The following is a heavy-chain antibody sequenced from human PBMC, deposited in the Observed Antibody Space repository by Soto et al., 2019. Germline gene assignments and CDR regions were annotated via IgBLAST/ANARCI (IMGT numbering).Heavy chain of an antibody. CDR1: GFSFSKVW. CDR3: SFQESTTVTMFEY. V-gene: IGHV3-15*01. D-gene: IGHD4-17*01. Sequence: EVQLVESGGGLVKPGGSLRLSCAASGFSFSKVWMSWVRQAPGKGLEWVGRIKSKTDGGTTDYAAPVKGRFTISRDDSKPTLYLQMNSLKTEDTAVYYCSFQESTTVTMFEYWGQGTLVTVSS. J-gene: IGHJ4*02. CDR2: IKSKTDGGTT.